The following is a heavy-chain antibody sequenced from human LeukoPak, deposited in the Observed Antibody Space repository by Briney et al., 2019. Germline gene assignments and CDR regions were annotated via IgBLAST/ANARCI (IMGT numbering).Heavy chain of an antibody. CDR2: ISAYNGNT. J-gene: IGHJ6*03. Sequence: ASVKVSCKASGYTFTSYGISWVRQAPGQGLEWMGWISAYNGNTKYAQKLQGRVTMTTDTSTSTAYMELRSLRSDDTAVYYCARAGDYDYVWGSHYMDVWGKGTTVTVSS. CDR1: GYTFTSYG. CDR3: ARAGDYDYVWGSHYMDV. V-gene: IGHV1-18*01. D-gene: IGHD3-16*01.